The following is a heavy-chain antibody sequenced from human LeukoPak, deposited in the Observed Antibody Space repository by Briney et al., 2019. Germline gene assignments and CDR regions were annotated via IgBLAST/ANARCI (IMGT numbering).Heavy chain of an antibody. Sequence: GGSLRLSCAASGFTFSSNAMSWVRQAPGKGLEWVSGISWNSGSIGYADSVKGRFTISRDNAKNSLYLQMNSLRAEDTALYYCAKDIGSWGQGTLVTVSS. J-gene: IGHJ5*01. V-gene: IGHV3-9*01. CDR3: AKDIGS. CDR1: GFTFSSNA. CDR2: ISWNSGSI.